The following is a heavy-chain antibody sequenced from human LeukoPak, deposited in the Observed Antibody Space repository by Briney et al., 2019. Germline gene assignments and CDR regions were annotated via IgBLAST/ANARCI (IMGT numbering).Heavy chain of an antibody. CDR3: AKGGTYGDHQAGFDY. CDR2: ISYDGSNK. V-gene: IGHV3-30*18. J-gene: IGHJ4*02. CDR1: GFTFSSYG. D-gene: IGHD4-17*01. Sequence: GGSLRLSCAASGFTFSSYGMHWVRQAPGKGLEWVAVISYDGSNKYYADSVKGRFTISRDNSKNTLYLQMDSLRAEDTAVYYCAKGGTYGDHQAGFDYWGQGTLVTVSS.